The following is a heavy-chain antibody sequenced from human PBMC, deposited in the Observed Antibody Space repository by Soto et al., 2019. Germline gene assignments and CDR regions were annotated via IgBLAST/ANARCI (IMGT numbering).Heavy chain of an antibody. CDR3: ARNRDYDILTGYLPLGY. V-gene: IGHV1-69*02. CDR2: IIPILGIA. J-gene: IGHJ4*02. D-gene: IGHD3-9*01. Sequence: QVQLVQSGAEVKKPGSSVKVSCKASGGTFSSYTISWVRQSPGQGLEWMGRIIPILGIANYAQKFQCRVTITAEKSTSTVYMELSSVRSEDTAVYYCARNRDYDILTGYLPLGYWGQGPLVTVSS. CDR1: GGTFSSYT.